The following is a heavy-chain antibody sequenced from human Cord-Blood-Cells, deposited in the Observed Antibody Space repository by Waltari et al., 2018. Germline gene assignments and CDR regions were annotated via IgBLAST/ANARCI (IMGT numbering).Heavy chain of an antibody. J-gene: IGHJ4*02. CDR2: INPNSGGT. D-gene: IGHD6-6*01. CDR3: ARGNGLYSSSFDY. CDR1: GYTFTGYY. Sequence: QVQLVQSGAEVKKPGASVKVSCTASGYTFTGYYMHCVRPAPGQGLEWMGWINPNSGGTNYAQKFQGWVTMTRDTSISTAYMELSRLRSDDTAVYYCARGNGLYSSSFDYWGQGTLVTVSS. V-gene: IGHV1-2*04.